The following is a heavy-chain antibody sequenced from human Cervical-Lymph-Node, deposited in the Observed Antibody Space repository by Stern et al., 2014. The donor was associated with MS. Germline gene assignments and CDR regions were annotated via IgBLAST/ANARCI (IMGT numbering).Heavy chain of an antibody. CDR3: VRGGLSYGYGLDA. J-gene: IGHJ6*02. Sequence: VQLVQSGSQVRKPGASVKVSCQASGYTFINFDIFWVRQATGQGLEWMGWMNPNNANTGHAQKFQGRVTMTRNTSISPAYMELSGLRSDDTAVYYCVRGGLSYGYGLDAWGQGTAVIVSS. D-gene: IGHD3-16*01. CDR2: MNPNNANT. V-gene: IGHV1-8*01. CDR1: GYTFINFD.